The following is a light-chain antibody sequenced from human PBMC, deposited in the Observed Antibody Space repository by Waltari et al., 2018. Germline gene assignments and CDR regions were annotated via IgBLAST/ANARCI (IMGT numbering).Light chain of an antibody. CDR3: QQGRSWPPVT. J-gene: IGKJ5*01. CDR1: QRVGNY. V-gene: IGKV3-11*01. CDR2: DTS. Sequence: ELVLTQSPATLSLSPGERATLSGRASQRVGNYLAWYQQTPGLAPRLLIYDTSNRATGIPARFSGSGSGTDFTLTISSLEPEDFAFYYCQQGRSWPPVTFGQGTRLEIK.